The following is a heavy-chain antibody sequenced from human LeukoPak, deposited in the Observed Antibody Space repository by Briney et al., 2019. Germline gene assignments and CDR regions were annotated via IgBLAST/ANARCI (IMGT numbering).Heavy chain of an antibody. J-gene: IGHJ5*02. CDR2: IYHSGTT. Sequence: SETLSLTCTVSAYSISNGFVWGWIRQPPGKGLEWIASIYHSGTTYYNPSLKSRVTMSVDTSKNQFSLRLSSVTAADTAVYYCTRLSHVAGAPKVSWFDPWGQGTLVNVSS. CDR1: AYSISNGFV. V-gene: IGHV4-38-2*02. CDR3: TRLSHVAGAPKVSWFDP. D-gene: IGHD1-26*01.